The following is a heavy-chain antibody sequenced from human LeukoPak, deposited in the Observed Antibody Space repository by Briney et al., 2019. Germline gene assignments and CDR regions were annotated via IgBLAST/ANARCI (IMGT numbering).Heavy chain of an antibody. CDR1: GGSISSGDYY. Sequence: SETLSLTCTVSGGSISSGDYYWSWIRQPPGKGLEWIGYIYYSGSTYYNPSLKSRVTISVDTSKNQFSLKLSSVTAADTAVYYCARHLGSGQPRYYFDYWGQGTLVTVSS. V-gene: IGHV4-30-4*08. CDR3: ARHLGSGQPRYYFDY. D-gene: IGHD6-25*01. J-gene: IGHJ4*02. CDR2: IYYSGST.